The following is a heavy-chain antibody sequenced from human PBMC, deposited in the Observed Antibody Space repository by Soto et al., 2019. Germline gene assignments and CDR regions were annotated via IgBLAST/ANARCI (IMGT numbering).Heavy chain of an antibody. D-gene: IGHD6-19*01. CDR2: IHGSGAGT. V-gene: IGHV3-23*01. J-gene: IGHJ5*02. CDR3: AKDAVARNGGCDWFDP. Sequence: EVQLLESGGGLVQPGGSLRLSCAASGFTFSNYAMSWVRQAPGKGLEWVSSIHGSGAGTYYADSVKGRFTVSRGESKETLYLQMSSLTVDDTAVYYCAKDAVARNGGCDWFDPWGQGTLVTVAS. CDR1: GFTFSNYA.